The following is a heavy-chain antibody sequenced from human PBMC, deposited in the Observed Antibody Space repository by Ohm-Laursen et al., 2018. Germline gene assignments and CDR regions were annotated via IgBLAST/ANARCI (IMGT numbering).Heavy chain of an antibody. CDR2: TWYDGSNK. V-gene: IGHV3-33*01. J-gene: IGHJ4*02. CDR1: GFTFSTYG. CDR3: ARADDSTGYPELPLDY. D-gene: IGHD3-22*01. Sequence: SLRLSCAAPGFTFSTYGMHWVRQAPGKGLEWVAVTWYDGSNKYYADSVRGRFTISRDNSKNTLYLQMNSLRAEDTAVYHCARADDSTGYPELPLDYWGQGTLVTVSS.